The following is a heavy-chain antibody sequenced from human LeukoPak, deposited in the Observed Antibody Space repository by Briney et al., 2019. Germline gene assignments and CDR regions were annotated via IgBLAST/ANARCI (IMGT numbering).Heavy chain of an antibody. CDR3: AKDPTGDYLGAFDF. D-gene: IGHD4-17*01. Sequence: GGSLRLTCTGSGFAFGNYGMTWVRQPPGKGLEWVSAITGGGGTTRYTDSVTGRFTISRDNSGNTLFLQMNSLRAEDTAVYYCAKDPTGDYLGAFDFWGPGTLVTVSS. V-gene: IGHV3-23*01. CDR2: ITGGGGTT. J-gene: IGHJ3*01. CDR1: GFAFGNYG.